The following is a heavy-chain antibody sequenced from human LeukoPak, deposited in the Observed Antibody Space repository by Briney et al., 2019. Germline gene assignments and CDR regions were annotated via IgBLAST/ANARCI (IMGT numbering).Heavy chain of an antibody. V-gene: IGHV3-30-3*01. Sequence: GGSLRLSCAASGFTFSSYAMHWVRQAPGKGLEWVAVISYDGSNRYYADSVKGRFTISRDNSKNTLYLQMNSLRAEDTAVYYCARGGQVVRDAFDIWGQGTMVTVSS. D-gene: IGHD2-15*01. CDR1: GFTFSSYA. CDR2: ISYDGSNR. CDR3: ARGGQVVRDAFDI. J-gene: IGHJ3*02.